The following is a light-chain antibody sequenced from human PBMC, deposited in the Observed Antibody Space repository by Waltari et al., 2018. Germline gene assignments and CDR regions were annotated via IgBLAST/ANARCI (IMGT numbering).Light chain of an antibody. CDR3: QQYNRWPPIT. CDR1: QGISDN. J-gene: IGKJ5*01. CDR2: GAF. Sequence: EIVMTQSPATLSVSPGERATLSCRASQGISDNLAWYQRKPGQAPRLLIYGAFTRATGIPARFSGSGSGTEFTLTISSLQSEDSAVYYCQQYNRWPPITFGLGTRLEIK. V-gene: IGKV3-15*01.